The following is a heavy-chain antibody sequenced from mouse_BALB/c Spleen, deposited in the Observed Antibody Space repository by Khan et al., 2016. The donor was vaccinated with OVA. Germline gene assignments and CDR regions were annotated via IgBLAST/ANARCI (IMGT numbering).Heavy chain of an antibody. Sequence: VQGVESGPGLVQPSQSLSITCTVSGFSLTTYGVHWVRQSPGKGLEWLGVIWSGGSTDYNAPFISRLSISKDSSKSQVFFKMNSLQVNDTAIYYCARNYDYDEGLAYWGQGTLVTVSA. D-gene: IGHD2-4*01. CDR2: IWSGGST. V-gene: IGHV2-2*02. J-gene: IGHJ3*01. CDR3: ARNYDYDEGLAY. CDR1: GFSLTTYG.